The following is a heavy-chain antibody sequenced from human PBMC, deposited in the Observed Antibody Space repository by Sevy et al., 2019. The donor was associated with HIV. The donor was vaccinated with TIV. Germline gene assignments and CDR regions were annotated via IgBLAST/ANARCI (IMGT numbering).Heavy chain of an antibody. Sequence: GGSLRLSCAASGFTFSSYAMSWVRQAPGKGLEWVSAISGSGGITYYVDSVKGRFTISRDNSKNTLYLQMNSLRAEDTAVYYCARSRYDYVWGSYPSGYWGQGTLVTVSS. V-gene: IGHV3-23*01. CDR2: ISGSGGIT. D-gene: IGHD3-16*02. CDR3: ARSRYDYVWGSYPSGY. CDR1: GFTFSSYA. J-gene: IGHJ4*02.